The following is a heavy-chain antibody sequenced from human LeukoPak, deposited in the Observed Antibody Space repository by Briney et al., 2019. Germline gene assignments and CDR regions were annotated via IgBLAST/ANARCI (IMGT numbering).Heavy chain of an antibody. Sequence: GGSLRLSCAASGFTFSSYGMSWVRQAPGKVLEWVSAISGSGGGTYYADSVKGRFTISRDNSKNTLYLQMNSLRAEDTAVYYCARLSFALDAVDIWGQGTMVTVSS. CDR3: ARLSFALDAVDI. CDR1: GFTFSSYG. CDR2: ISGSGGGT. V-gene: IGHV3-23*01. J-gene: IGHJ3*02. D-gene: IGHD2-15*01.